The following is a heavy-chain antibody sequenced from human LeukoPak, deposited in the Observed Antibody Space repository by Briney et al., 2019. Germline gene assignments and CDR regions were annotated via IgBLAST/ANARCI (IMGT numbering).Heavy chain of an antibody. Sequence: MSGGSLRLSCAASGFTFSSFSMSWVRQAPGTGLEWVASITSSSSHVYYADSVKGRFTISRDNAKDSLYLQMNSLRAEDTAIYYCARADMTTITYPEYWGQGTPVTVSS. J-gene: IGHJ4*02. V-gene: IGHV3-21*01. CDR3: ARADMTTITYPEY. CDR2: ITSSSSHV. CDR1: GFTFSSFS. D-gene: IGHD5-24*01.